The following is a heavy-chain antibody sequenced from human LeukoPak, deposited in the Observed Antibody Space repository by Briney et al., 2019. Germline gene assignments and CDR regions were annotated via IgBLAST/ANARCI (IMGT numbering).Heavy chain of an antibody. V-gene: IGHV4-39*01. CDR1: GDSISNYY. CDR3: ARHRMSVSHFDY. Sequence: SETLSLTCTVSGDSISNYYWSWIRQPPPKGRQGIGRIYYSGSTYYNHSPKSRGTITVDASKNQFSLKLSSVTAADTAVYYCARHRMSVSHFDYWGQGTLVTVSS. CDR2: IYYSGST. J-gene: IGHJ4*02.